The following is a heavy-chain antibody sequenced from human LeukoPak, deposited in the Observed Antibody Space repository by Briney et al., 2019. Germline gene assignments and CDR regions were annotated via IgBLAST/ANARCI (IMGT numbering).Heavy chain of an antibody. CDR1: GYTFTGYY. D-gene: IGHD5-24*01. CDR2: INPNSGGT. V-gene: IGHV1-2*04. J-gene: IGHJ4*02. CDR3: ARATRARARRWLHQYYYDY. Sequence: GASVKVSCKASGYTFTGYYMHWVRQAPGQGLEWMGWINPNSGGTNYAQKFQGWVTMTRDTSISTAYMELSRLRSDDTAVYYCARATRARARRWLHQYYYDYWGQGTLVTVSS.